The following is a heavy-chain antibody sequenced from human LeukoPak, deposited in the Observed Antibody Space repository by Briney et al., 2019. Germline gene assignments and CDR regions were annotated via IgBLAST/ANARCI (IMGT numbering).Heavy chain of an antibody. Sequence: GGSLRLSCAASGFTFSGYWMHWVRQAPGKGLVWVSRIYIDGSRTTYADSVRGRFTISRDNSKNTLYLQMNSLRAEDTAVYYCASHSSSWYGFDHWGQGTLVTVSS. V-gene: IGHV3-74*01. CDR3: ASHSSSWYGFDH. CDR2: IYIDGSRT. D-gene: IGHD6-13*01. J-gene: IGHJ4*02. CDR1: GFTFSGYW.